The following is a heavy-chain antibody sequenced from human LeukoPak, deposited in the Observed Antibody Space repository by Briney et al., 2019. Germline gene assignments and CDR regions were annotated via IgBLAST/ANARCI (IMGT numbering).Heavy chain of an antibody. D-gene: IGHD3-10*01. CDR1: GYTFTSYY. V-gene: IGHV1-46*01. CDR3: ARVPPKGSGSYPLDY. CDR2: INPSGGST. Sequence: ASVTVSCKASGYTFTSYYMHWVRQAPGQGLEWMGIINPSGGSTSYAQKFQGRVTMTRDTSTSTVYMELSSLRSEDKAVYYCARVPPKGSGSYPLDYWGQGTLVTVSS. J-gene: IGHJ4*02.